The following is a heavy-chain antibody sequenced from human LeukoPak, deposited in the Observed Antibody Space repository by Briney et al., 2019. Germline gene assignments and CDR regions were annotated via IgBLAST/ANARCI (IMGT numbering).Heavy chain of an antibody. Sequence: GGSLRLSCAASGFTFSSYGMSWVCQAPGKGLEWVSAISGSGGSTYYADSVKGRFTISRDNSKNTLYLQMNSLRAEDTAVYYCAKDKGLIMATIPLDYWGQGTLVTVSS. D-gene: IGHD5-12*01. CDR3: AKDKGLIMATIPLDY. CDR2: ISGSGGST. J-gene: IGHJ4*02. CDR1: GFTFSSYG. V-gene: IGHV3-23*01.